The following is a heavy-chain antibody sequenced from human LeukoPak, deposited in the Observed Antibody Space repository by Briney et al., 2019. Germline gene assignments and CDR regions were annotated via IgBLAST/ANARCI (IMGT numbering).Heavy chain of an antibody. CDR1: GGSITHYY. D-gene: IGHD5-12*01. J-gene: IGHJ3*02. V-gene: IGHV4-59*12. CDR3: ARDRYSGYVLDAFDI. Sequence: SETLSLTCTVSGGSITHYYWTWIRQPPGKTLEWIGYSYYSGSTKYNPSLKSRVTISVDTSNNQFSLKLSSVTAADTAVYYCARDRYSGYVLDAFDIWGQGTMVTVSS. CDR2: SYYSGST.